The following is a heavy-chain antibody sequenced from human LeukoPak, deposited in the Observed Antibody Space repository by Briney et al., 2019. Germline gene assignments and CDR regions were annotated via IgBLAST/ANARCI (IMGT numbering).Heavy chain of an antibody. CDR3: ARTGPGTKQQNFDY. V-gene: IGHV4-30-4*08. J-gene: IGHJ4*02. Sequence: SETLSLTCTVSGGSISSGDYYWSWIRQPPGKGLEWIGYIYYSGSTYYNPSLKSRVTISVDTSKNQFSLKLSSVTAADTAVYYCARTGPGTKQQNFDYWGQGTLVTVSS. D-gene: IGHD1-14*01. CDR2: IYYSGST. CDR1: GGSISSGDYY.